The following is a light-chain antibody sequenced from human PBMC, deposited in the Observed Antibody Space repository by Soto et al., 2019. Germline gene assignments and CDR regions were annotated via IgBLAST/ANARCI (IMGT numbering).Light chain of an antibody. V-gene: IGKV3-20*01. CDR3: QQYGSSPPT. J-gene: IGKJ1*01. CDR2: GAS. CDR1: QSVSSSY. Sequence: EIVLTQSPGTLSLSPGERATLSCRASQSVSSSYLAWYQQKPGQAPMLLIYGASSRATGIPDRFSGSGSGTDFTLTISRLEPEDFAVYYCQQYGSSPPTFGQGPKVEIK.